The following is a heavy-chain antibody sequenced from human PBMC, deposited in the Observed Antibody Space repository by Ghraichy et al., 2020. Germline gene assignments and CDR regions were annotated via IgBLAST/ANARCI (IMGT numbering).Heavy chain of an antibody. CDR1: GYTLTELS. Sequence: ASVKVSCKVSGYTLTELSMHWVRQAPGKGLEWMGGFDPEDGETIYAQKFQGRVTMTEDTSTDTAYMELSSLRSEDTAVYYCATGNYYGSGYNVPYYYYYMDVWGKGTTVTVSS. CDR3: ATGNYYGSGYNVPYYYYYMDV. D-gene: IGHD3-10*01. J-gene: IGHJ6*03. CDR2: FDPEDGET. V-gene: IGHV1-24*01.